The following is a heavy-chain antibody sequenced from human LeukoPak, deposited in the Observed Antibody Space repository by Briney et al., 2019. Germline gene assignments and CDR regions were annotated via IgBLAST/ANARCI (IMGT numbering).Heavy chain of an antibody. CDR3: ARRNRMGYMDV. Sequence: SETLSLTCTVSGSSISSGSYYWSWIRQPAGKGLEWIGRIYTSGSTNYNPSLKSRVTISVDTSKNQFSLKLSSVTAADTAVYYCARRNRMGYMDVWGKGTTVAVSS. CDR2: IYTSGST. D-gene: IGHD2-15*01. CDR1: GSSISSGSYY. J-gene: IGHJ6*03. V-gene: IGHV4-61*02.